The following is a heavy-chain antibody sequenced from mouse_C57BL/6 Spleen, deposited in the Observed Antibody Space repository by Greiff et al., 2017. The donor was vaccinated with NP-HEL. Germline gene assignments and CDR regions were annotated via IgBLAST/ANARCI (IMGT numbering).Heavy chain of an antibody. Sequence: LQQPGAELVRPGTSVKLSCKASGYTFTSYWMHWVKQRPGQGLEWIGVIDPSDSYTNYNQKFKGKATLTVDTSSSTAYMQLSSLTSEDSAVYYCARERDYYGSSPYYFDYWGQGTTLTVSS. V-gene: IGHV1-59*01. J-gene: IGHJ2*01. D-gene: IGHD1-1*01. CDR3: ARERDYYGSSPYYFDY. CDR1: GYTFTSYW. CDR2: IDPSDSYT.